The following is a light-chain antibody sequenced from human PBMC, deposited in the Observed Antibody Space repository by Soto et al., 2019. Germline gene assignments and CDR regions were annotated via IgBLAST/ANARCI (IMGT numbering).Light chain of an antibody. V-gene: IGLV2-23*01. CDR1: SSDVGSYYH. Sequence: QSALTQPASVSGSPGQSITISCIGTSSDVGSYYHVSWYQQHPGKAPKLMIYEGSKRPSGVSNRFSGSKSGNTASLTISGLQAEDEADYYCCSYADSSASVVFGGGTKVTVL. J-gene: IGLJ2*01. CDR2: EGS. CDR3: CSYADSSASVV.